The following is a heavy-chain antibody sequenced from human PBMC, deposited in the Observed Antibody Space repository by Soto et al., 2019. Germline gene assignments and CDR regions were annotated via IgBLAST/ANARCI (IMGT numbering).Heavy chain of an antibody. CDR3: AKDLGSDYYYGMDV. CDR1: GFTFSSYG. CDR2: ISYDGSNK. V-gene: IGHV3-30*18. J-gene: IGHJ6*02. Sequence: GGSLRLSCAASGFTFSSYGMHWVRQAPGKGLEWVAVISYDGSNKYYADSVKGRFTISRDNSKNTLYLQMNSLRAEDTAVYYCAKDLGSDYYYGMDVWGQGTTVTVS. D-gene: IGHD7-27*01.